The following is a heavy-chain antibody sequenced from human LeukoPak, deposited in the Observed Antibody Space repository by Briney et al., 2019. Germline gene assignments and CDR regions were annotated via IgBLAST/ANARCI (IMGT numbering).Heavy chain of an antibody. CDR2: MSPSGSN. CDR3: AKDRSINAFDI. Sequence: SETLSLTCTVSSASISGVHWNWIRQPPGKGLEWIGYMSPSGSNNYNPSLRSRVTIFRDTSKNQFFLKLSAVTAADTAVYYCAKDRSINAFDIWGQGTVVTVSS. D-gene: IGHD2-21*01. V-gene: IGHV4-59*01. CDR1: SASISGVH. J-gene: IGHJ3*02.